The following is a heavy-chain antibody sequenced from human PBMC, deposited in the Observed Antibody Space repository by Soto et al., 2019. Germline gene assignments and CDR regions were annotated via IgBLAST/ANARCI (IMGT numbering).Heavy chain of an antibody. CDR1: GFTFSSYG. CDR3: AKDQSRIAAAGPLDY. CDR2: ISYDGSNK. J-gene: IGHJ4*02. V-gene: IGHV3-30*18. D-gene: IGHD6-13*01. Sequence: QVQLVESGGGVVQPGRSLRLSCAASGFTFSSYGMHWVRQAPGKGLEWVAIISYDGSNKYYADSVKGRFTISRENSKNTLYRQMNSLRAEDTAVYYCAKDQSRIAAAGPLDYWGQGTRVPVSS.